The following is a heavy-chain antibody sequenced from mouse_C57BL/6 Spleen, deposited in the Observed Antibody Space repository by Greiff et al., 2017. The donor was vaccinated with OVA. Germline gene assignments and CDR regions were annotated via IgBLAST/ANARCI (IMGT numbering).Heavy chain of an antibody. CDR3: ARHGYGVYAMDY. V-gene: IGHV1-80*01. J-gene: IGHJ4*01. CDR2: IYPGDGDT. D-gene: IGHD1-1*01. Sequence: QVQLQQSGAELVKPGASVKISCKASGYAFSRYWMNWVKQRPGKGLEWIGQIYPGDGDTNYNGKFKGKATLTADKSSSTAYMQLSSLTSEDSAVYFCARHGYGVYAMDYWGQGTSVTVSS. CDR1: GYAFSRYW.